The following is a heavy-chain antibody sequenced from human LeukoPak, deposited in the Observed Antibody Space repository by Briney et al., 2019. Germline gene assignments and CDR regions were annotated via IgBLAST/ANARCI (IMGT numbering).Heavy chain of an antibody. CDR2: VYPDDSNT. D-gene: IGHD3-10*01. Sequence: GESLKISCKGSGYSFTTYWSGWVRQMPGKGLEWMGIVYPDDSNTRYSPSFQGQVTISADKSISTAYLQWSSLKASDTAMYYCARTGYGSGSFDYWGQGTLVTVSS. J-gene: IGHJ4*02. CDR3: ARTGYGSGSFDY. V-gene: IGHV5-51*01. CDR1: GYSFTTYW.